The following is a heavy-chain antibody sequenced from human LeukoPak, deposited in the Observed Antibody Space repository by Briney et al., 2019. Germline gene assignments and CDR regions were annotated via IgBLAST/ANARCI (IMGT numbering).Heavy chain of an antibody. D-gene: IGHD3-3*01. CDR3: ARLGAGYDFWSGYYSGGIHYFDH. CDR2: IYYSGST. Sequence: PSETLSLTCTVSGGSISSYYWSWIRQPPGKGLEWIGYIYYSGSTNYNPSLKSRVTISVDTSKNQFSLMLSSVTAADPAVYYCARLGAGYDFWSGYYSGGIHYFDHWGQGTRVSVS. CDR1: GGSISSYY. J-gene: IGHJ4*02. V-gene: IGHV4-59*08.